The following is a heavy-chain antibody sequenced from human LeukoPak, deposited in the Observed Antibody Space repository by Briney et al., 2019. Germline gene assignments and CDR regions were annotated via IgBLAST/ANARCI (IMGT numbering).Heavy chain of an antibody. Sequence: HPGGSLRLSCAASGFTFSSYAMSWVRQAPGKGLEWVSAISGSGGSTYYADSVKGRFTISRDNSKNTLYLQMNSLRAEDTAVYYCAKDLAVAGTRTFDYWGQGTLVTVSS. V-gene: IGHV3-23*01. CDR3: AKDLAVAGTRTFDY. CDR1: GFTFSSYA. J-gene: IGHJ4*02. CDR2: ISGSGGST. D-gene: IGHD6-19*01.